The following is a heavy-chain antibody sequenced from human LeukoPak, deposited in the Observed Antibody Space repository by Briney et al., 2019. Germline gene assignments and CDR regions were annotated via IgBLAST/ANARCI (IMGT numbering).Heavy chain of an antibody. J-gene: IGHJ4*02. CDR3: ATPARIAAAGTLRPFDY. D-gene: IGHD6-13*01. V-gene: IGHV1-24*01. CDR1: GYTLTELS. Sequence: ASVKVSCKVSGYTLTELSMHWVRQAPGKGLEWMGGFDPEDGETIYAQKFQGRVTMTEDTSTDTAYMELSSLRSEDTAVYYCATPARIAAAGTLRPFDYWGQGTLVTVSS. CDR2: FDPEDGET.